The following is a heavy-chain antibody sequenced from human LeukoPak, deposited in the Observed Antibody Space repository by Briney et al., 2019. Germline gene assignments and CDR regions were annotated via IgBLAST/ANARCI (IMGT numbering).Heavy chain of an antibody. CDR3: ARLSAGAVASYYFDY. J-gene: IGHJ4*02. Sequence: SQTLSLTCTVSGGSISSGGYYWSWIRQHPGKGLEWIGYIYYSGSTNYNPSLKSRVTISVDTSKNQFSLKLSSVTAADTAVYYCARLSAGAVASYYFDYWGQGTLVTVSS. D-gene: IGHD6-19*01. V-gene: IGHV4-31*03. CDR1: GGSISSGGYY. CDR2: IYYSGST.